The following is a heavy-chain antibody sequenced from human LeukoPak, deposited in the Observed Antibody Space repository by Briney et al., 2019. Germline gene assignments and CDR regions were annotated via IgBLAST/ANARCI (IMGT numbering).Heavy chain of an antibody. J-gene: IGHJ3*02. Sequence: PSEALSLTCTVSGGSISSHYGSWIRQPPGKGLEWIGYIYYSGSTNYNPSLKSRVTISVDTSKNQFSLKLSSVTAADTAVYYCARGVRDYDFWSGYYADAFDIWGQGTMVTVSS. CDR1: GGSISSHY. D-gene: IGHD3-3*01. V-gene: IGHV4-59*11. CDR2: IYYSGST. CDR3: ARGVRDYDFWSGYYADAFDI.